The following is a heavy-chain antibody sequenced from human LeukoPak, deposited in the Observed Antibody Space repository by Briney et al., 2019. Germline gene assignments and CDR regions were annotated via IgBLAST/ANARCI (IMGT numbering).Heavy chain of an antibody. Sequence: SETLSLTCAVYGGSFSGYYWSWIRQPPGKGLEWIGEINHSGSTNYNPSLKSRVTISVDTSKNQLSLKLRSVTAADTAVYYFGRRAGITNLDYWGQGTLVTVSS. CDR1: GGSFSGYY. V-gene: IGHV4-34*01. CDR2: INHSGST. J-gene: IGHJ4*02. D-gene: IGHD2-8*01. CDR3: GRRAGITNLDY.